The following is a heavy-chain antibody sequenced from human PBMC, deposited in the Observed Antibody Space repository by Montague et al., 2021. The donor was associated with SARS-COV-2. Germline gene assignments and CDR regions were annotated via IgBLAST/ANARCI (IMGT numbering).Heavy chain of an antibody. CDR1: GGSISSYY. CDR3: ARGSGWMGNAFDI. CDR2: IYYSGST. D-gene: IGHD6-19*01. J-gene: IGHJ3*02. Sequence: SETLSLTCTVSGGSISSYYWSWNRQPPGKGLEWIGYIYYSGSTNXXPSLKSRVTISVDTSKNQFSLKLSSVTAADTAVYYCARGSGWMGNAFDIWGQGTMVTVSS. V-gene: IGHV4-59*01.